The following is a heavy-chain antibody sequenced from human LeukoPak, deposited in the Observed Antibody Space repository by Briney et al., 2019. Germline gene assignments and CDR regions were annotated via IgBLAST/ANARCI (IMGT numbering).Heavy chain of an antibody. Sequence: ASVNVSCKVSGYTLTELSMHWVRQAPGKGLEWMGGFDPEDGETNYAQKFQGRVTMTEDTSTDTAYMELSSLRSEDTAVYYWAKSNKWLVKKYFDYWGQGTLVTVSS. CDR3: AKSNKWLVKKYFDY. D-gene: IGHD6-19*01. CDR1: GYTLTELS. V-gene: IGHV1-24*01. CDR2: FDPEDGET. J-gene: IGHJ4*02.